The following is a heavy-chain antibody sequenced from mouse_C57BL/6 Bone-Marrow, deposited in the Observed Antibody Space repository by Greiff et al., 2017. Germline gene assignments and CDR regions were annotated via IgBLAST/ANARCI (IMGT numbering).Heavy chain of an antibody. Sequence: QVQLQQPGAELVMPGASVKLSCKASGYTFTSYWMHWVKQRPGQGLEWIGEIDPSDSYTNYNQKFKGKSPLTVDKSSSTAYMQLSSLTSEDSAVYYCARGQFAYWGQGTLVTVSA. CDR2: IDPSDSYT. V-gene: IGHV1-69*01. CDR3: ARGQFAY. J-gene: IGHJ3*01. CDR1: GYTFTSYW.